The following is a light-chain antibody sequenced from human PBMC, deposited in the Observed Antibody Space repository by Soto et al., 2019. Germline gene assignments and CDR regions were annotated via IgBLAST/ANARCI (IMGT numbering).Light chain of an antibody. CDR2: EGS. Sequence: QSVLTQPASMSGSPGQPITISCSGSISDVGSSGPVSWYQHHPGQVPKLIIYEGSRRPSGVSSRFSGSKTGNTASLTITGLQAEDEANYYCCSYVGARTYVFGTGTKVTVL. CDR3: CSYVGARTYV. CDR1: ISDVGSSGP. J-gene: IGLJ1*01. V-gene: IGLV2-23*01.